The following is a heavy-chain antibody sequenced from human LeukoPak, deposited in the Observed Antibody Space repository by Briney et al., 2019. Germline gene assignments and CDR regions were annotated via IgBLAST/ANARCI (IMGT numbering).Heavy chain of an antibody. Sequence: SVKVSCKASGDTFSSYAITWVRQAPGQGLEWMGGTIPIFGTANYAQKFQGRVTITADESTSTAYMELSSLRSEDTAVYYCARGGAHDYGDRTRDWGQGTLVTVSS. CDR3: ARGGAHDYGDRTRD. CDR1: GDTFSSYA. V-gene: IGHV1-69*01. CDR2: TIPIFGTA. D-gene: IGHD4-17*01. J-gene: IGHJ4*02.